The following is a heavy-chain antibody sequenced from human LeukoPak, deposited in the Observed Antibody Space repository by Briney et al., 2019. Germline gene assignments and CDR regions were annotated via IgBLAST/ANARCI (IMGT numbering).Heavy chain of an antibody. D-gene: IGHD3-10*01. V-gene: IGHV3-7*01. CDR1: GFTFSSYW. J-gene: IGHJ6*03. CDR3: AKGAFRDQVQGYYYMDV. Sequence: GGSLRLSCAASGFTFSSYWMSWVRQAPGKGLEWVANIKQDGSEKYYVDSVKGRFIISRDNAKNSLYLQMNSLRAEDTAVYYCAKGAFRDQVQGYYYMDVWGKGTTVAVSS. CDR2: IKQDGSEK.